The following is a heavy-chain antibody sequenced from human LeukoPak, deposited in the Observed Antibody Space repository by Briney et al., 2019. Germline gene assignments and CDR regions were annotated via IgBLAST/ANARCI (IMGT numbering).Heavy chain of an antibody. J-gene: IGHJ4*02. D-gene: IGHD3-22*01. CDR3: AKGSYYDSSGSFYFDY. V-gene: IGHV3-23*01. CDR2: ISGSGDIT. CDR1: GFTFSSYA. Sequence: GGSLRLSCAASGFTFSSYAMSWVRQAPGKGLEWVSGISGSGDITYYADSVKGRFTISRDNSKNTLYVQVNSLGTEDTAAYYCAKGSYYDSSGSFYFDYWGQGTLVTVSS.